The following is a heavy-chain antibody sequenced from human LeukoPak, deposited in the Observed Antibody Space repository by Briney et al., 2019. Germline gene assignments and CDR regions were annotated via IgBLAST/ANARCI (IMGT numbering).Heavy chain of an antibody. J-gene: IGHJ4*02. CDR3: ARGDLYYYDSSGGDY. D-gene: IGHD3-22*01. CDR1: GFTFSDAW. V-gene: IGHV3-21*01. CDR2: ISTSSSYI. Sequence: GGSLRLSCAASGFTFSDAWMNWVRQAPGRGLEWVSSISTSSSYIYYADSVKGRFTISRDNAKNSLYLQMNSLRAEDTAVYYCARGDLYYYDSSGGDYWGQGTLVTVSS.